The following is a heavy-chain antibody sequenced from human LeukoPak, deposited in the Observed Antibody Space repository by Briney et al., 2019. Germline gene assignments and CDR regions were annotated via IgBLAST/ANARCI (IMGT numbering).Heavy chain of an antibody. CDR2: IYYSGST. J-gene: IGHJ6*02. CDR3: AREVAGVLYYYGMDV. V-gene: IGHV4-59*01. D-gene: IGHD2-8*01. Sequence: SETLSLTCTVSGGSISSYYWSWVRQPPGKGLEWIGYIYYSGSTNYNPSLKSRVTISVDTSKNQFSLKLSSVTAADTAVYYCAREVAGVLYYYGMDVWGQGTTVTVSS. CDR1: GGSISSYY.